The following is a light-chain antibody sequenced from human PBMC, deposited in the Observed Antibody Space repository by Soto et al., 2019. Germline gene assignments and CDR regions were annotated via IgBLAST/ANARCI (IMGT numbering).Light chain of an antibody. CDR2: DAS. CDR3: QQYDSLPPFT. Sequence: DIQMTQSPSSLSASVGDRVTITCQASQDISNHLNWYQQKPGKAPKFLIYDASNLETGVPSRFSGSGSGTHFTFTITSPQPEDFAVYYCQQYDSLPPFTFGPGTRVDIK. J-gene: IGKJ3*01. V-gene: IGKV1-33*01. CDR1: QDISNH.